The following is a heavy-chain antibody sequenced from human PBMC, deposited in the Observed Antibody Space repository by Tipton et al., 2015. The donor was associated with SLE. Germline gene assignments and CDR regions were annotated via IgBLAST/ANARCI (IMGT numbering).Heavy chain of an antibody. CDR1: GGSLSIGYYY. J-gene: IGHJ4*02. V-gene: IGHV4-61*02. D-gene: IGHD2-21*01. CDR3: ARVDDCGGDCPPGSFDY. CDR2: VYASGST. Sequence: LRLSCSVSGGSLSIGYYYWSWIRQPAGKGLGWIGRVYASGSTHYNPSLNSRVIIAVDTSKNQFSLKLTSVTAADTALYYCARVDDCGGDCPPGSFDYWGQGMQVTVAS.